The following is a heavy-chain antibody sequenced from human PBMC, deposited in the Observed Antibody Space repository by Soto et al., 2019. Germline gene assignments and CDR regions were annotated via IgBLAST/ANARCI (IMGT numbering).Heavy chain of an antibody. Sequence: NPSETLSLTCSVSGGSVSDKTYYWSWIRQPPGKRLEWIGYVYYSGTTNYNPSLKSRVTISVDLSKNRFSLRLSSVTTADTALYYCARTTAVPNTLRSRYFFDYWGRGTLVTVSS. CDR1: GGSVSDKTYY. V-gene: IGHV4-61*01. D-gene: IGHD4-17*01. CDR2: VYYSGTT. CDR3: ARTTAVPNTLRSRYFFDY. J-gene: IGHJ4*02.